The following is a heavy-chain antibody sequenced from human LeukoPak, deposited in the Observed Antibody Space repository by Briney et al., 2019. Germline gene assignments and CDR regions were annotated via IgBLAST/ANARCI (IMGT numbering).Heavy chain of an antibody. J-gene: IGHJ4*02. CDR3: ARDHYHKIHSVMVTAPDY. CDR1: GYTFTRYY. D-gene: IGHD2-21*02. V-gene: IGHV1-46*01. CDR2: INPTGGST. Sequence: ASVKVSCKASGYTFTRYYMHWVRQAPGEGLEWMGIINPTGGSTSCAQKFQGRVTMTRDTSTSTVYMELSSLRSEDTAVYYCARDHYHKIHSVMVTAPDYWGQGTLVIVSS.